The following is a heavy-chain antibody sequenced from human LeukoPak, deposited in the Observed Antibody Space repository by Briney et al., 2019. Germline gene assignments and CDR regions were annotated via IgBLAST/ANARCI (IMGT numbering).Heavy chain of an antibody. D-gene: IGHD1-26*01. CDR1: GFTFSSYS. V-gene: IGHV3-21*01. Sequence: GGSLRLSCAASGFTFSSYSMNWVRQAPGKGREWVSSISSSSSYIYYADSVKGRFTISRDNAKNSLYLQMNSLRAEDTAVYYCGSQYSGSYVDPDYWGQGALVTVSS. CDR3: GSQYSGSYVDPDY. J-gene: IGHJ4*02. CDR2: ISSSSSYI.